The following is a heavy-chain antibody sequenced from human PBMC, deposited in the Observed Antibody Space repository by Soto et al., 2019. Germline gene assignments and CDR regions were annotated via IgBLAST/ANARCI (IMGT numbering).Heavy chain of an antibody. Sequence: EGSLRLSCGASGFTFSVSAMTWVRQAPGKGLEWVSAISGNGGSTYYADSVKGRFTISRDNSKSTLHLQMNSLRVEDTAVYYCAKDRTFGPPLVRFDSWGQGTLVNV. CDR3: AKDRTFGPPLVRFDS. CDR2: ISGNGGST. CDR1: GFTFSVSA. J-gene: IGHJ4*02. D-gene: IGHD6-6*01. V-gene: IGHV3-23*01.